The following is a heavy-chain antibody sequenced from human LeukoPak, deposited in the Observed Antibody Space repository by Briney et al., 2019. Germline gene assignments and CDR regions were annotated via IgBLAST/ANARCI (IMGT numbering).Heavy chain of an antibody. D-gene: IGHD6-19*01. CDR2: IRYDGSNK. J-gene: IGHJ1*01. V-gene: IGHV3-30*02. Sequence: PGGSLRLSCAASGFAFSSYGMHWVRQAPGKGLEWVAFIRYDGSNKYYADSVKGRFTISRDNSKNTLYLQMNSLRAEDTAVYYCAKEGLEQWLVRSPEYFQHWGQGTLATVSS. CDR3: AKEGLEQWLVRSPEYFQH. CDR1: GFAFSSYG.